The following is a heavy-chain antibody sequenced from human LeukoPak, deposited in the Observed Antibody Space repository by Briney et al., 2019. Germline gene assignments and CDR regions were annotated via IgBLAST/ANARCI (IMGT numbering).Heavy chain of an antibody. CDR1: GGSISTYY. D-gene: IGHD3-10*01. Sequence: SETLSLTCTVSGGSISTYYWSWIRQPAGKGLEWIGSIYHVGTTYYNPSLKSRLTISVDTSKNQFSLKLSSVSAADTAVYYCARRGPPRTLLRGVKSGWFDPWGQGTLVTVSS. CDR3: ARRGPPRTLLRGVKSGWFDP. CDR2: IYHVGTT. J-gene: IGHJ5*02. V-gene: IGHV4-4*07.